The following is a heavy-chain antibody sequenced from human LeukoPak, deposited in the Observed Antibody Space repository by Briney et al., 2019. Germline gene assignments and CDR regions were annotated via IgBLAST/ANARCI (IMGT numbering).Heavy chain of an antibody. J-gene: IGHJ6*03. CDR2: IYYSGST. Sequence: SETLSLTCTVSGGSISSSSYYWGWIRQPPGKGLEWIGSIYYSGSTYYNPSLKSRVTISVDRSKNQFSLKLSSVTAADTAVYYCARVVVPAALLYYYYYMDVWGKGTTVTVSS. CDR3: ARVVVPAALLYYYYYMDV. V-gene: IGHV4-39*07. D-gene: IGHD2-2*02. CDR1: GGSISSSSYY.